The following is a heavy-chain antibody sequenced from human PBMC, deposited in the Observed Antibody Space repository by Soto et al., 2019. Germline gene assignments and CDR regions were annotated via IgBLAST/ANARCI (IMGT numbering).Heavy chain of an antibody. CDR2: IIPIPDIT. D-gene: IGHD3-3*01. CDR3: ARDRITTRGDAFDL. Sequence: QVQLVQSGAEVRKPGSSVKVSCKAPGGTFSTYIISWVRQAPGQGLEWMGRIIPIPDITNYAQKFQGRVTVTADRSTSTAYMELTSLKSEVTAGYYCARDRITTRGDAFDLWGQGTMVTVSS. V-gene: IGHV1-69*08. CDR1: GGTFSTYI. J-gene: IGHJ3*01.